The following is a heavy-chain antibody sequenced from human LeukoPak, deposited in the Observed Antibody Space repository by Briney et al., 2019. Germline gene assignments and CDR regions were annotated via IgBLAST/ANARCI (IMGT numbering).Heavy chain of an antibody. CDR3: ASNFAGSSRDY. CDR2: ISPDGSST. Sequence: PGGSLRLSCAASGFTFRIYWMHWVRQAPGKGLVWVSRISPDGSSTNYADSVKGRVTIPRDNARNILYLQMNSLRAEDTAVYYCASNFAGSSRDYWGQGTLLTVSS. D-gene: IGHD6-13*01. J-gene: IGHJ4*02. CDR1: GFTFRIYW. V-gene: IGHV3-74*01.